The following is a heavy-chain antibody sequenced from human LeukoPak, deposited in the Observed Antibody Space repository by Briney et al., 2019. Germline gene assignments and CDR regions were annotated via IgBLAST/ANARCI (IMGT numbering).Heavy chain of an antibody. D-gene: IGHD4-17*01. J-gene: IGHJ4*02. CDR1: GYSISNGYY. V-gene: IGHV4-38-2*01. CDR3: ARGPVTRVDS. CDR2: IYHSGIT. Sequence: SETLSLTCAVSGYSISNGYYWDWIRQPPGKGLEWIGSIYHSGITYYNPSLKSRVTISVDTSKSHFSLKLSSVTAADTAVYYCARGPVTRVDSWGQGTLVTVSS.